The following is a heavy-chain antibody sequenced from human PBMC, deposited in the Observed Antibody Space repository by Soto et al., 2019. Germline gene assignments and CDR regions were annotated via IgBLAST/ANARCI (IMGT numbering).Heavy chain of an antibody. J-gene: IGHJ6*02. D-gene: IGHD1-26*01. CDR2: ISYDGSNK. Sequence: GGSLRLSCAASGFTFSSYAMHWVRQAPGKGLEWVAVISYDGSNKYYADSVKGRFTISRDNSKNTLYLQMNSLRAEDTAVYYCARDSSGTGTLYYYYGMDIWGQGTTVTVSS. CDR1: GFTFSSYA. V-gene: IGHV3-30-3*01. CDR3: ARDSSGTGTLYYYYGMDI.